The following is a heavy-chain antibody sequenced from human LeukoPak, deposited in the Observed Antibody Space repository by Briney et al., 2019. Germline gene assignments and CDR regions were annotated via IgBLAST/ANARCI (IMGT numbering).Heavy chain of an antibody. J-gene: IGHJ4*02. CDR1: GFTFSSYA. V-gene: IGHV3-23*01. CDR3: AKGGDSSGWYGSY. Sequence: GGSLRLSCAASGFTFSSYAMSWVRQAPGKGLEWVSAISGSGGSTYYADSVKGRFTISRDNSKNTLYLQMNSLRAEDTAAYYCAKGGDSSGWYGSYWGQGTLVTVSS. CDR2: ISGSGGST. D-gene: IGHD6-19*01.